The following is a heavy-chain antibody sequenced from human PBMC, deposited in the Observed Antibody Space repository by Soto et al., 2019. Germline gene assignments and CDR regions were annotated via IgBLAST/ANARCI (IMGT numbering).Heavy chain of an antibody. Sequence: GGSLRLSCAASGFTFSNAWMSWVRQAPGKGLEWVGRIKSKTDGGTTDYAAPVKGRFTISRDDSKNTLYLQMNSLKTEDTAVYYCTTEEIFTMVRGVIKPLDYWGQGTLVTVAS. CDR2: IKSKTDGGTT. CDR1: GFTFSNAW. V-gene: IGHV3-15*01. D-gene: IGHD3-10*01. J-gene: IGHJ4*02. CDR3: TTEEIFTMVRGVIKPLDY.